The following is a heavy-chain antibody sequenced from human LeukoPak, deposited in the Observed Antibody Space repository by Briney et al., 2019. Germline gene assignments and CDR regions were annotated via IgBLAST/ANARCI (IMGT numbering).Heavy chain of an antibody. CDR2: ISAYNGNT. V-gene: IGHV1-18*01. J-gene: IGHJ6*02. D-gene: IGHD3-10*01. CDR1: GYTFTSYG. CDR3: ARDRLDYYGSGSYFSYYGMDV. Sequence: ASVKVSCKASGYTFTSYGISWVRQAPGQGLEWTGWISAYNGNTNYAQKLQGRVTMTTDTSTSTAYMELRSLRSDDTAVYYCARDRLDYYGSGSYFSYYGMDVWGQGTTVTVSS.